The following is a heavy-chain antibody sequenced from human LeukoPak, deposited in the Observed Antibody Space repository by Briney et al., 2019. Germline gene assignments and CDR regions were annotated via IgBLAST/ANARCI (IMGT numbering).Heavy chain of an antibody. D-gene: IGHD2-2*01. CDR1: GGTFSSYA. CDR3: ASQPAAVNNWFDP. J-gene: IGHJ5*02. Sequence: GASVKVSCKASGGTFSSYAISWVRQAPGQGLEWMGGIIPIFGTANYAQKFQGRVTITADKSTSTAYMELSSLRSEDTAVYYCASQPAAVNNWFDPWGQGTLATVSS. V-gene: IGHV1-69*06. CDR2: IIPIFGTA.